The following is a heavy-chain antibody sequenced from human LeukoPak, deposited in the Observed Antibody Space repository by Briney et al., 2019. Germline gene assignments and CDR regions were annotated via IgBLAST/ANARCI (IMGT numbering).Heavy chain of an antibody. V-gene: IGHV3-30-3*01. CDR2: ISYDGSNK. Sequence: GGSLRLSCAASGFTFSSYAMHWVRQAPGKGLEWVAVISYDGSNKYYADSVKGRLTISRDNSKNTLYLQMNSLRAEDTAVYYCARDLDDILTSLYYYGMDVWGQGTTVTVSS. D-gene: IGHD3-9*01. J-gene: IGHJ6*02. CDR3: ARDLDDILTSLYYYGMDV. CDR1: GFTFSSYA.